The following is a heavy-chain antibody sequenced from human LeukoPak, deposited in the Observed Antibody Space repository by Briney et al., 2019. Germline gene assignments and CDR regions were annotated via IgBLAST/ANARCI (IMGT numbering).Heavy chain of an antibody. J-gene: IGHJ4*02. CDR3: ARTGNWNYDGGFDY. CDR1: GGSISSSSYY. D-gene: IGHD1-7*01. Sequence: SETLSLTCTVSGGSISSSSYYWGWIRQPPGKGLEWIGSIYYSGSTYYNPSLKSRVTISVDTSKNQFSLKLSSVTAADTAVYYCARTGNWNYDGGFDYWGQGTLVTVSS. CDR2: IYYSGST. V-gene: IGHV4-39*01.